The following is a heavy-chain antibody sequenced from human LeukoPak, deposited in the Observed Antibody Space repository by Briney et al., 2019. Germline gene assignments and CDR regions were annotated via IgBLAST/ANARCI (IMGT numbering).Heavy chain of an antibody. CDR2: IYPGDSDT. CDR1: GYSFTSYW. V-gene: IGHV5-51*01. D-gene: IGHD6-13*01. Sequence: GESLKISCKGSGYSFTSYWIGWVRQMPGKGLEWMGIIYPGDSDTRYSPSFQGQVTISADESISTAYLQWSSLKASDTAMYYCARGSQGIAAAGLHDYWGQGTLVTVSS. CDR3: ARGSQGIAAAGLHDY. J-gene: IGHJ4*02.